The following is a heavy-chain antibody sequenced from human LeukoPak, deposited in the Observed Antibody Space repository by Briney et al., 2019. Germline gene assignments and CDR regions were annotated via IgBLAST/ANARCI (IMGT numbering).Heavy chain of an antibody. Sequence: SETLSLTCTVSGGSISTSNYYWGWIRQPPGKGLEWIGNIFYSGSTYYSPSLKSRVTISVDTSKNQFSLKLSSVTAADTAVYYCAGGAYHDYDEALPLDYWGQGTLVTVSS. V-gene: IGHV4-39*07. CDR1: GGSISTSNYY. D-gene: IGHD3-16*01. J-gene: IGHJ4*02. CDR3: AGGAYHDYDEALPLDY. CDR2: IFYSGST.